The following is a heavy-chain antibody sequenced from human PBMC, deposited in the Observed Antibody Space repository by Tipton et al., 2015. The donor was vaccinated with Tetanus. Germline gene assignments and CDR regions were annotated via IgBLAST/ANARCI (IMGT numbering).Heavy chain of an antibody. Sequence: SLRLSCAASGFTFSSYAMSWVRQAPGKGLEWVSAISGSGGSTYYADSVKGRFTISRDNSKNTLYLQMNSLRAEDTAVYYCAKASGLLWFGELRGDWYFDLWGRGTLVTVSS. CDR3: AKASGLLWFGELRGDWYFDL. J-gene: IGHJ2*01. CDR1: GFTFSSYA. CDR2: ISGSGGST. D-gene: IGHD3-10*01. V-gene: IGHV3-23*01.